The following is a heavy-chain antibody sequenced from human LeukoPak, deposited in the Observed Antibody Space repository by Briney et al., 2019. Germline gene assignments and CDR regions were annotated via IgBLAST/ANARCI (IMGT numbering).Heavy chain of an antibody. Sequence: GGSLRLSCAASGFTFSSYAMSWVRQAPGKGLEWVSAIRGSGGSTYYADSVKGRFTISRDNSKNTLYLQMNSLRAEDTAVYYCAKLSRVVPAAESDYWGQGTLVTVSS. J-gene: IGHJ4*02. CDR3: AKLSRVVPAAESDY. CDR1: GFTFSSYA. D-gene: IGHD2-2*01. CDR2: IRGSGGST. V-gene: IGHV3-23*01.